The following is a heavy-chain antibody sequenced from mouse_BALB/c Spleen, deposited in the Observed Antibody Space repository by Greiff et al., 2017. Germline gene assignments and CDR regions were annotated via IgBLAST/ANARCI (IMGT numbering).Heavy chain of an antibody. J-gene: IGHJ1*01. CDR3: ARWLLPDWYFDV. D-gene: IGHD2-3*01. V-gene: IGHV1-7*01. CDR2: INPSTGYT. CDR1: GYTFTSYW. Sequence: VKLVESGAELAKPGASVKMSCKASGYTFTSYWMHWVKQRPGQGLEWIGYINPSTGYTEYNQKFKDKATLTADKSSSTAYMQLSSLTSEDSAVYYCARWLLPDWYFDVWGAGTTVTVSS.